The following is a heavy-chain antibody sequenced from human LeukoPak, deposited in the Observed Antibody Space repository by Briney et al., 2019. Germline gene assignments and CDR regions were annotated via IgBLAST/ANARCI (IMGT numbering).Heavy chain of an antibody. CDR1: GGSFSGYY. V-gene: IGHV4-34*01. D-gene: IGHD2-2*01. CDR2: INHSGSI. J-gene: IGHJ6*02. Sequence: SETLSLTCAVYGGSFSGYYWSWIRQPPGKGLEWIGEINHSGSINYNPSLKSRVTISVDTSKNQFSLKLSSVTAADTAVYYCARLVVVVPAARASYYYGMDVWGQGGTVTVSS. CDR3: ARLVVVVPAARASYYYGMDV.